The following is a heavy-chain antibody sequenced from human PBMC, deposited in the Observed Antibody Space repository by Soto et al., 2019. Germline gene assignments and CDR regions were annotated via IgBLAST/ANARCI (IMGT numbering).Heavy chain of an antibody. CDR3: ARDSLYYYDSSGYSYI. V-gene: IGHV1-69*06. CDR1: GGTFSSYA. D-gene: IGHD3-22*01. CDR2: IMPIFGTA. J-gene: IGHJ4*02. Sequence: QVQLVQSGAEVKKPGSSVKVSCKASGGTFSSYAISWVRQAPGQGLEWLGGIMPIFGTANYAQKFQGRVTITADKSTSTAHMELSSLRSEDTAVYYCARDSLYYYDSSGYSYIWGQGTLVTVSS.